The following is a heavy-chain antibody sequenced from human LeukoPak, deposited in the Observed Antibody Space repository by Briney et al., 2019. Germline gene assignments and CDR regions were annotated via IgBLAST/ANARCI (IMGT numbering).Heavy chain of an antibody. Sequence: GGSLRLSCEAAGFSFRDYPMGWVRRASGKRLEWVSGISAGADVIFYADPVKGRFTISIDNSKNTLYLQMNSLRAEDSAEYYCAKSLLTTATGTGRAFDIWGQGTMVTVSA. J-gene: IGHJ3*02. V-gene: IGHV3-23*01. CDR3: AKSLLTTATGTGRAFDI. CDR1: GFSFRDYP. D-gene: IGHD1-1*01. CDR2: ISAGADVI.